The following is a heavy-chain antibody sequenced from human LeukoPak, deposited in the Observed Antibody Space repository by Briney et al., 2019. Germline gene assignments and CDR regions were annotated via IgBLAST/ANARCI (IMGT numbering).Heavy chain of an antibody. CDR1: GFTFSSYS. CDR3: ARGGDYRDPWSGYS. CDR2: ISSCSSYI. V-gene: IGHV3-21*01. D-gene: IGHD4-17*01. Sequence: GGSLRLSCAASGFTFSSYSMNWVREAPGKGVEWVSSISSCSSYIYYADPVKGRFTISRDNAKNSLFLQMNSLRADDTAGHYCARGGDYRDPWSGYSWGQGALVTVSS. J-gene: IGHJ4*02.